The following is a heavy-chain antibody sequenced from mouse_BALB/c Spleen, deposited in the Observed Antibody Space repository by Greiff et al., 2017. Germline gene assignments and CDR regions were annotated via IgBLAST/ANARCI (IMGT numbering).Heavy chain of an antibody. CDR2: IWGDGST. CDR1: GFSLTGYG. CDR3: ARAPPRGDYYDNDVGYAMDY. Sequence: QVQLKQSGPGLVAPSQSLSITCTVSGFSLTGYGVNWVRQPPGKGLEWLGMIWGDGSTDYNSALKSRLSISKDNSKSQVFLKMNSLQTDDTARYYCARAPPRGDYYDNDVGYAMDYWGQGTSVTVSS. J-gene: IGHJ4*01. V-gene: IGHV2-6-7*01. D-gene: IGHD2-4*01.